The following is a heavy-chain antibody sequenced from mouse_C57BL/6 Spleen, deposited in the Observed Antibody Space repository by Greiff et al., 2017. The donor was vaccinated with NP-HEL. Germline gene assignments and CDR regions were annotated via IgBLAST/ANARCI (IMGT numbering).Heavy chain of an antibody. J-gene: IGHJ3*01. CDR2: IWSGGST. Sequence: QVQLKESGPGLVQPSQSLSITCTVSGFSLTSYGVHWVRQSPGKGLEWLGVIWSGGSTDYNAAFISRLSISKDNSKSQVFFKMNSLQADDTAIYYCARFYDYDGFAYWGQGTLVTVSA. CDR3: ARFYDYDGFAY. D-gene: IGHD2-4*01. CDR1: GFSLTSYG. V-gene: IGHV2-2*01.